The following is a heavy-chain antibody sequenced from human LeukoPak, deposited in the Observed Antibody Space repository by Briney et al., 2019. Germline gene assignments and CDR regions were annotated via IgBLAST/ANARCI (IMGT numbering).Heavy chain of an antibody. V-gene: IGHV1-24*01. J-gene: IGHJ4*02. Sequence: ASVKVSCKVSGYTLAELSMHWVRQAPGKGLEWMGSFDPEDAETLFAQKFQGRVTMTEDSSTDTAYMELTSLRSEDTAVYYCARGARGARLKWGNIVVVPAAIRGDYWGQGTLVTVSS. CDR1: GYTLAELS. D-gene: IGHD2-2*02. CDR3: ARGARGARLKWGNIVVVPAAIRGDY. CDR2: FDPEDAET.